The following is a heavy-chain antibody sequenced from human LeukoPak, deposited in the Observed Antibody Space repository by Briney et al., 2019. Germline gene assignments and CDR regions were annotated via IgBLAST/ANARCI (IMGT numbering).Heavy chain of an antibody. J-gene: IGHJ3*02. CDR2: ISSSSSTI. V-gene: IGHV3-48*01. CDR3: ARGGSYYFDAFDI. CDR1: GFTFSSYS. Sequence: GGSLRLSCAASGFTFSSYSMNWVRQAPGKGLGWVSYISSSSSTIYYADSVKGRFTISRDNAKNSLNLQMNSLRAEDTAVYYCARGGSYYFDAFDIWGQGTMVTVSS. D-gene: IGHD1-26*01.